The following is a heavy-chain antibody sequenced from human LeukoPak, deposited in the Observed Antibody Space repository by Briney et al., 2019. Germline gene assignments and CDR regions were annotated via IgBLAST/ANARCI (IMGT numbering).Heavy chain of an antibody. CDR3: ATVSQKPEYNRYTYYFDS. Sequence: PGRSLRLSCAASGFTFSSYGMHWVRLAPGKGLEWVEVISYDGSNKYYADSVKGRFTVSRDNSKNTLYLQMNSLRAEDTAVYYCATVSQKPEYNRYTYYFDSWGQGTLVTVSS. J-gene: IGHJ4*02. CDR1: GFTFSSYG. CDR2: ISYDGSNK. D-gene: IGHD6-6*01. V-gene: IGHV3-30*03.